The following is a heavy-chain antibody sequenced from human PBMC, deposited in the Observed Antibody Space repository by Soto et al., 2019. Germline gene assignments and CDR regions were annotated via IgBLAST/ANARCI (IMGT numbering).Heavy chain of an antibody. D-gene: IGHD3-16*01. CDR3: ARHDYRDYVDRFDV. CDR1: GACIKSGNNV. V-gene: IGHV4-30-4*01. J-gene: IGHJ4*02. CDR2: IYYDGGT. Sequence: PLSITFSVAGACIKSGNNVWSWIRQRPGKGLEWIGYIYYDGGTYYNPSLKSRVTLSVDTFRNQFSLKVTSVTAADTAIYFCARHDYRDYVDRFDVWGPGTLGTVSS.